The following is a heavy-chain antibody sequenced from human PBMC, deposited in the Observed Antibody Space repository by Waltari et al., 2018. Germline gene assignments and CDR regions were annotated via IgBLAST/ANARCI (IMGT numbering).Heavy chain of an antibody. CDR1: GFSLSTTGVV. Sequence: QITLKESGPTLVKPTQTLTLTCTVSGFSLSTTGVVVGWIRQPPGKALEWLAPIYWDDDKRYSPSLKSRLTITKDTSKNQVVLTMTNMDPVDTATYYCAHSGARARGDYFQHWGQGTLVTVSS. V-gene: IGHV2-5*02. CDR2: IYWDDDK. J-gene: IGHJ4*02. CDR3: AHSGARARGDYFQH. D-gene: IGHD6-6*01.